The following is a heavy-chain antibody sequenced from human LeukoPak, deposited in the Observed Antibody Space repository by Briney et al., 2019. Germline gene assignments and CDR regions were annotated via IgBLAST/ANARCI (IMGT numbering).Heavy chain of an antibody. V-gene: IGHV3-11*06. CDR1: GFTFSDYY. J-gene: IGHJ4*02. D-gene: IGHD6-13*01. CDR2: ISGSGSYI. Sequence: GGSLRLSCAASGFTFSDYYMSWIRQAPGKGLEWVSYISGSGSYINYADSMMGRFTVSRDNSKNTLYLQMNSLRAEDTAVYYCARDGGAAAGYWGQGTLVTVSS. CDR3: ARDGGAAAGY.